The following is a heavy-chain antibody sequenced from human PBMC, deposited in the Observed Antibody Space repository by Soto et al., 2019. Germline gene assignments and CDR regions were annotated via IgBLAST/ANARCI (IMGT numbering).Heavy chain of an antibody. V-gene: IGHV3-23*01. CDR2: ISGSGGST. CDR3: AKRGSTIFGVAQKIDY. D-gene: IGHD3-3*01. CDR1: GFTFSSYA. Sequence: GVFLILSCAASGFTFSSYAMRWVRKATGKGLEWVSAISGSGGSTYYADSVKGRFTISRDNSKNTLYLQMNSLRAEDTAVYYCAKRGSTIFGVAQKIDYWGQGTLVTVSS. J-gene: IGHJ4*02.